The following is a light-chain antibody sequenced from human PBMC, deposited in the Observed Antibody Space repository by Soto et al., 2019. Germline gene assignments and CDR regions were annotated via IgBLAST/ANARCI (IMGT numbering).Light chain of an antibody. CDR1: KLGAKY. CDR2: QDT. J-gene: IGLJ2*01. V-gene: IGLV3-1*01. CDR3: QAWDNNVV. Sequence: SYELTQPPSVSVSPGQTASITCSGDKLGAKYACWYQQKPGQSPVLVIYQDTRRPSGIPERFSGSNSGNTATLTISGTQAMDEADYYCQAWDNNVVFGGGTKLTVL.